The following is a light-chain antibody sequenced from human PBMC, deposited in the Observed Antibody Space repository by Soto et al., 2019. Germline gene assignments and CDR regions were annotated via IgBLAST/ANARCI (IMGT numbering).Light chain of an antibody. Sequence: DIQLTQSPPSLSSSVGDRVTITCRASESISSSLNWYQLKPGRAPKLLISAASSLQTGAPSRFSGSESRTDFTLIISSLQPEDFATYYCQQTFSIPWTFGQGTKV. V-gene: IGKV1-39*01. CDR3: QQTFSIPWT. J-gene: IGKJ1*01. CDR2: AAS. CDR1: ESISSS.